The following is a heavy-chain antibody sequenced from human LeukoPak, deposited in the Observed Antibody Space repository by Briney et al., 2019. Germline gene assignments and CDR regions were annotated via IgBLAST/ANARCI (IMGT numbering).Heavy chain of an antibody. CDR1: GFTFSVHA. V-gene: IGHV3-48*01. CDR2: ISISSSTI. J-gene: IGHJ4*02. CDR3: AREPLDY. Sequence: SGGSLRLSCAASGFTFSVHAMSWVRQAPGKGLEWVSYISISSSTIYYADSVKGRFTISRDNAKNSLYLQVNSLRAEDTAVYYCAREPLDYWGQGTLVTVSS.